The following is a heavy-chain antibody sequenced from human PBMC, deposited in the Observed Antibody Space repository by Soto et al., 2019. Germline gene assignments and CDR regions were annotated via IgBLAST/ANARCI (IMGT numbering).Heavy chain of an antibody. CDR3: ARAGGFERRPPDY. V-gene: IGHV4-59*01. CDR2: IYPSGTT. Sequence: SETLSLTCTVSGDSMAPYYWTWIRQPPGGKLEWIGYIYPSGTTKYNPSLKSRVVISMATSKSQFSLRLESVTAADTAVYYCARAGGFERRPPDYWGRGTLVTVSS. CDR1: GDSMAPYY. J-gene: IGHJ4*02. D-gene: IGHD3-10*01.